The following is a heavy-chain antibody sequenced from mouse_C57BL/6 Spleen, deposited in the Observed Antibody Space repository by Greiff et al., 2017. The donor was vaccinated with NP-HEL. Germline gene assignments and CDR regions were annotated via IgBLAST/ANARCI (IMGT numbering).Heavy chain of an antibody. CDR2: IYPGSGST. CDR1: GYTFTSYW. CDR3: ARALDYYGSSLLYCDV. J-gene: IGHJ1*03. D-gene: IGHD1-1*01. V-gene: IGHV1-55*01. Sequence: VQLQQPGAELVKPGASVKMSCKASGYTFTSYWITWVKQRPGQGLEWIGDIYPGSGSTNYNEKFKSKATLTVDTSSSTAYMQLSSLTSEDSAVYYGARALDYYGSSLLYCDVWGTGTTVTVSS.